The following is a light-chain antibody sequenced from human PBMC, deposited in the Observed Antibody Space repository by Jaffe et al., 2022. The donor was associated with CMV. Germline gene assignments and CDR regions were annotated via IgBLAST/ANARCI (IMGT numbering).Light chain of an antibody. V-gene: IGKV4-1*01. CDR1: QSVLLSSKNRNY. Sequence: DIVMTQSPDSLAVSLGERATINCKSSQSVLLSSKNRNYLAWYQHKPGQPPKLLIYWASTRESGVPDRFSGSGSGTDFTLTISSLQAEDVAVYYCQQCYSSPRTFGQGTKLEIK. J-gene: IGKJ2*01. CDR3: QQCYSSPRT. CDR2: WAS.